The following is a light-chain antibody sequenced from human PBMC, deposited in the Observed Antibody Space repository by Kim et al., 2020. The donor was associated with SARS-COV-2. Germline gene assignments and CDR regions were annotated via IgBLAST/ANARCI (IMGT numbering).Light chain of an antibody. J-gene: IGKJ2*01. CDR1: QSISSY. Sequence: SATVGDILTITCRASQSISSYLNWYQQKPGKAPKLLIYAASSLQSGVPSRFSGSGSGTDFTLTISSLQPEDFATYYCQQSYSTRYTFGQGTKLEI. CDR2: AAS. CDR3: QQSYSTRYT. V-gene: IGKV1-39*01.